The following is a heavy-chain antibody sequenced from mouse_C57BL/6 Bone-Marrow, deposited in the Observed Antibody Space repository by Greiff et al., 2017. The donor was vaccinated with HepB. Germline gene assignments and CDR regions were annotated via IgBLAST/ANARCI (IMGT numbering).Heavy chain of an antibody. D-gene: IGHD2-1*01. CDR3: AIFCNYFHYFDY. Sequence: VQLQQSGPELVKPGASVKLSCKASGYSFTDYYMNWVKQSNGKSLEWIGVINPNYGTTSYNQKFKGKATLTVDQSSSTAYMQLNSLTSEDSAVYYCAIFCNYFHYFDYWGQGTTLTVSS. CDR1: GYSFTDYY. V-gene: IGHV1-39*01. J-gene: IGHJ2*01. CDR2: INPNYGTT.